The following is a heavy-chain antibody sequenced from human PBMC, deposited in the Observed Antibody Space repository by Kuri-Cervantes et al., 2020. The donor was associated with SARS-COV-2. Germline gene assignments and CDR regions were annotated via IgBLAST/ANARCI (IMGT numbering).Heavy chain of an antibody. J-gene: IGHJ4*02. Sequence: GGSLRLSCAASGFTFSSNWMSWVRQAPGKGLEWVSSISSSSSYIYYADSVKGRFTISRDNAKNSLYLQMNSLRAEDTAVYYCARGPESGYCSSTSCYLDYWGQGTLVTVSS. CDR1: GFTFSSNW. V-gene: IGHV3-21*01. D-gene: IGHD2-2*03. CDR3: ARGPESGYCSSTSCYLDY. CDR2: ISSSSSYI.